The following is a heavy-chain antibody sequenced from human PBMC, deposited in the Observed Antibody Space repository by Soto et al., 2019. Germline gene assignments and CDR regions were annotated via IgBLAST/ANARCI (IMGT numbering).Heavy chain of an antibody. D-gene: IGHD3-16*01. V-gene: IGHV1-69*08. CDR2: IIPILGIA. CDR1: GGTFSSYT. Sequence: QVQLVQSGAEVKKPGSSVKVSCKASGGTFSSYTISWVRQAPGQGLEWMGRIIPILGIANYAQKFQGRVTITADKSTSTAYMTLSSVRSEDTALYYCARDMSPESDAFEIWGQGTMVTDSS. J-gene: IGHJ3*02. CDR3: ARDMSPESDAFEI.